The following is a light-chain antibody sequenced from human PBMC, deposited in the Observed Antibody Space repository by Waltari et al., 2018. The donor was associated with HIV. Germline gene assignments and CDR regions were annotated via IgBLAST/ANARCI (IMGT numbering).Light chain of an antibody. V-gene: IGLV2-14*03. Sequence: QSALAQPASVSGSPGQSITISCPKTSPALDHYNHVAWSQQRPGNAPKLIIYDDNKGPSGVSYRFSGSKSRNTASLTISGLQAEDEADYYCSSYTSSDTLVFGSGSKVTVL. CDR3: SSYTSSDTLV. CDR2: DDN. CDR1: SPALDHYNH. J-gene: IGLJ1*01.